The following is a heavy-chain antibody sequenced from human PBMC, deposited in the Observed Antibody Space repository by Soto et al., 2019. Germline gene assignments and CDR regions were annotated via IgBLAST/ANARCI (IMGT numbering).Heavy chain of an antibody. CDR1: GGSISSYY. D-gene: IGHD3-3*01. V-gene: IGHV4-59*04. Sequence: QVQLQESGPGLVKPSETLSLTCTVSGGSISSYYWSWIRQPPGKGLEWIGYIYYSGSTYYNPSLKRRVTISVDTSKNQCSLKLSSVTAADTAVYYCATYYDFGAFDIWGQGTMVTVSS. J-gene: IGHJ3*02. CDR3: ATYYDFGAFDI. CDR2: IYYSGST.